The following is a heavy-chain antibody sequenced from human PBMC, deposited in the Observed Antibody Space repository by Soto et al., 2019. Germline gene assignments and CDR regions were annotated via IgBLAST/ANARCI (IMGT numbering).Heavy chain of an antibody. J-gene: IGHJ5*02. CDR2: IYYSGST. D-gene: IGHD3-3*01. CDR3: ASEAWSGYYTGIWIHWFDP. Sequence: ETLSLTCTVSGGSISSSSYYWGWIRQPPGKGLEWIGSIYYSGSTYYNPSLKSRVTISVDTSKNQFSLKLSSVTAADTAVYYCASEAWSGYYTGIWIHWFDPWGQGTLVTVSS. V-gene: IGHV4-39*01. CDR1: GGSISSSSYY.